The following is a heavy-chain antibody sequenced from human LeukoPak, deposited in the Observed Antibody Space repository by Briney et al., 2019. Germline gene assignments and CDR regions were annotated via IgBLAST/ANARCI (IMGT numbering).Heavy chain of an antibody. CDR3: ARVGAVAGTTLDV. D-gene: IGHD6-19*01. CDR1: GFTFSSYS. V-gene: IGHV3-21*01. Sequence: GGSLRLSCAASGFTFSSYSMNWVRQAPGKGLEWVSSISSSSSYIYYADSVKGRFTISRDNAKNSLYLQMNSLRAEDTAVYYCARVGAVAGTTLDVWGQGTTVTASS. CDR2: ISSSSSYI. J-gene: IGHJ6*02.